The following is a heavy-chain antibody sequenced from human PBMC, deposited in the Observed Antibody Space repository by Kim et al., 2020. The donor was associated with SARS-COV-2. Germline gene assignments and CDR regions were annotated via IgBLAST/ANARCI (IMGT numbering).Heavy chain of an antibody. CDR2: IIPIFGTA. V-gene: IGHV1-69*06. J-gene: IGHJ4*02. Sequence: SVKVSCKASGGTFSSYAISWVRQAPGQGLEWMGGIIPIFGTANYAQKFQGRVTITADKSTSTAYMELSSLRSEDTAVYYCARAHRDYGSGSYNYWGQGTLVTVSS. CDR3: ARAHRDYGSGSYNY. D-gene: IGHD3-10*01. CDR1: GGTFSSYA.